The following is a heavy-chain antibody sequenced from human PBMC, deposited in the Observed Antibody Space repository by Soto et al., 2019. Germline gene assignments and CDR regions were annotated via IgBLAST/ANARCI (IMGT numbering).Heavy chain of an antibody. CDR2: ISVSGGST. V-gene: IGHV3-23*01. CDR1: GFTFSSYA. CDR3: AKDGLGFGELPYSNY. J-gene: IGHJ4*02. D-gene: IGHD3-10*01. Sequence: EVQLLESGGGLVQPGGSLRLSCAASGFTFSSYAMSWVRQAPGKGLEGVSAISVSGGSTYYADSVKGRFTISRDNSKNTLYLQMNSLRAEDTAVYYCAKDGLGFGELPYSNYWGQGTLVTVSS.